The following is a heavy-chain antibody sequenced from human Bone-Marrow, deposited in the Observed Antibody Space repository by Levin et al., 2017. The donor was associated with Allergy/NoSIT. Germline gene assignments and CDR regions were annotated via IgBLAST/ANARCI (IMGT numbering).Heavy chain of an antibody. CDR3: ATDQRYGMAL. V-gene: IGHV3-9*01. D-gene: IGHD1-1*01. Sequence: GGSLRLSCAASGFNFDDTAMHWVRQAPGKGLEWVSGITWNSGSKNYADSVKGRFTISRDNAKNTVSLQMNSLRAEDTAVYYCATDQRYGMALWGQGTTVTVSS. CDR2: ITWNSGSK. J-gene: IGHJ6*02. CDR1: GFNFDDTA.